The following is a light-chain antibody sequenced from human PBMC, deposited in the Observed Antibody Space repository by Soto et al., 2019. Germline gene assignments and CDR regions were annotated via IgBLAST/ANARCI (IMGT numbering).Light chain of an antibody. Sequence: QSALTQPASVSGSPGQSIAISCSGTSSDVGDYKSVSWYQHHPGKVPKLVIFEVSNRPSGVSDRFSGSKSGNTASLTISGLQAEDESDYYCAVWDDSLRGYVFATGTKVTVL. CDR2: EVS. CDR1: SSDVGDYKS. V-gene: IGLV2-14*01. CDR3: AVWDDSLRGYV. J-gene: IGLJ1*01.